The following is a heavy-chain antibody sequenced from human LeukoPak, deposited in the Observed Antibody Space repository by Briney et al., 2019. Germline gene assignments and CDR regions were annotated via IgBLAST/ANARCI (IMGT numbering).Heavy chain of an antibody. D-gene: IGHD6-13*01. J-gene: IGHJ5*02. Sequence: PGGSLRLSCAASGFTFSSYWMSWVRQAPGKGLEWVAHIKQEGSEKYYVDSVKGRFTISRDNAKNSLYLQMNRLRAEDTAVYYCARDNAAAAINNWFDPWGQGTLVTVSS. CDR1: GFTFSSYW. CDR3: ARDNAAAAINNWFDP. CDR2: IKQEGSEK. V-gene: IGHV3-7*01.